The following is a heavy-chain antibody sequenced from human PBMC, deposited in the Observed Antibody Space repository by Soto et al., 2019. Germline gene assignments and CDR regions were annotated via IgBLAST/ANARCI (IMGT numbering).Heavy chain of an antibody. V-gene: IGHV4-39*01. CDR1: GGSISSSSYY. CDR2: IYYSGST. Sequence: PSETLSLTCTVSGGSISSSSYYWGWIRQPPGKGLEWIGSIYYSGSTYYNPSLKSRVTISVDTSKNQFSLKLSSVTAADTAVYYCARLLYGVYGEYDSSAFDIWGQGTMVTVSS. D-gene: IGHD4-17*01. CDR3: ARLLYGVYGEYDSSAFDI. J-gene: IGHJ3*02.